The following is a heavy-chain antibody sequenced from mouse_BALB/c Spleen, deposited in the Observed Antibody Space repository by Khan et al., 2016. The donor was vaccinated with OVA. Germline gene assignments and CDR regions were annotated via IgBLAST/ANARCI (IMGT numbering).Heavy chain of an antibody. CDR1: GYTFTSYT. J-gene: IGHJ3*01. V-gene: IGHV1-4*01. Sequence: QVRLQQSGAEPARPGASVKMSCKASGYTFTSYTIHWIKLRPGQGLEWIGYINPSNGYTNYNQKFKDKATLTADKSSTTAYMELSSLTSDDSALXNCVRDGAYHRNDGWFAYWGQGTLVTVSA. CDR2: INPSNGYT. CDR3: VRDGAYHRNDGWFAY. D-gene: IGHD2-14*01.